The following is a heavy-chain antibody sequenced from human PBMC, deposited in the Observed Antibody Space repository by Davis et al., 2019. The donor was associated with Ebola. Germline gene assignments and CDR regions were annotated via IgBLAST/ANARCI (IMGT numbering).Heavy chain of an antibody. CDR3: ARDGDLDSTSSNWFDP. J-gene: IGHJ5*02. V-gene: IGHV1-46*03. CDR1: GYIFSAYY. CDR2: INPNGGAT. D-gene: IGHD6-6*01. Sequence: ASVKVSCKASGYIFSAYYMHWVRQAPGQGLEWMAIINPNGGATTYAQKFQGRVTVTADASTSTVYMELYSLTPEDTAVYYCARDGDLDSTSSNWFDPWGQGTPVTVSS.